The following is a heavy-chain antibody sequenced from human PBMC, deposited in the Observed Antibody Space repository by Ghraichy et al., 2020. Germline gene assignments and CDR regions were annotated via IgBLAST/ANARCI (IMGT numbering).Heavy chain of an antibody. V-gene: IGHV4-39*01. CDR2: IYHSGTT. J-gene: IGHJ4*02. Sequence: GSLRLSCTVSGASISSFTSYWAWIRQPPGKGLEWIVSIYHSGTTYYNPSLKSRVTISVDTPKNKISLRLSSVTAADTAVYYCATNPTIASYFDYWGQGTLATVAT. CDR3: ATNPTIASYFDY. CDR1: GASISSFTSY. D-gene: IGHD1-1*01.